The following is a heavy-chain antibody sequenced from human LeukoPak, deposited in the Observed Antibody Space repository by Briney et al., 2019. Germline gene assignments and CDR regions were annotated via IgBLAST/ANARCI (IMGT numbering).Heavy chain of an antibody. CDR1: GYTLTELS. J-gene: IGHJ3*02. V-gene: IGHV1-24*01. CDR2: FDPEDGET. CDR3: AAIFYGDHRGAFDI. D-gene: IGHD4-17*01. Sequence: ASVKVSCKVSGYTLTELSMHWVRQAPGKGLEWMGGFDPEDGETIYAQKFQGRVTMTEDTSTDTAYMELSRLRSDDTAVYYCAAIFYGDHRGAFDIWGQGTMVTVSS.